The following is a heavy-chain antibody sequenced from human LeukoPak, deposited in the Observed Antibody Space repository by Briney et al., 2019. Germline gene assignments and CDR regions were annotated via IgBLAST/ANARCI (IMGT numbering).Heavy chain of an antibody. Sequence: SETLSLTCTVSGGSISIYYWSWIRQPAGKGLEWIGRIYNSGRANYNPSLESRVTMSVDTSKNQFSLRLSSVTAADTAVYYCARCRYSSGHHLGYYFDYWGQGTLVTVSS. J-gene: IGHJ4*02. V-gene: IGHV4-4*07. CDR1: GGSISIYY. CDR2: IYNSGRA. CDR3: ARCRYSSGHHLGYYFDY. D-gene: IGHD6-19*01.